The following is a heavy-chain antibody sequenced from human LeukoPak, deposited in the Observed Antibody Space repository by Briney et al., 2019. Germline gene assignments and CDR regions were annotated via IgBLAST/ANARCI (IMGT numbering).Heavy chain of an antibody. J-gene: IGHJ4*02. CDR3: ARDKGSSGCHDY. Sequence: LTGGSLRLSCAASGFTFSSYWMSWVRQAPGKGLEWVSVIYSGGSTYYADSVKGRFTISRDNSKNTLYLQMNSLRAEDTAVYYCARDKGSSGCHDYWGQGTLVTVSS. CDR1: GFTFSSYW. D-gene: IGHD6-19*01. V-gene: IGHV3-53*01. CDR2: IYSGGST.